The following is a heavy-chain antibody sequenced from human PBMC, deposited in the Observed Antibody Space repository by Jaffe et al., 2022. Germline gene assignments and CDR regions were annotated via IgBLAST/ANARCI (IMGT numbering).Heavy chain of an antibody. CDR2: IYYSGST. D-gene: IGHD4-17*01. J-gene: IGHJ6*03. Sequence: QVQLQESGPGLVKPSETLSLTCTVSGGSISSYYWSWIRQPPGKGLEWIGYIYYSGSTNYNPSLKSRVTISVDTSKNQFSLKLSSVTAADTAVYYCARGTRVTTGNYYYYYMDVWGKGTTVTVSS. CDR1: GGSISSYY. V-gene: IGHV4-59*01. CDR3: ARGTRVTTGNYYYYYMDV.